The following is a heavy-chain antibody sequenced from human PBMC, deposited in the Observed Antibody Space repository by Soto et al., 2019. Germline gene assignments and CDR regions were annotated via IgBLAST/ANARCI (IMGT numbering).Heavy chain of an antibody. V-gene: IGHV2-5*02. J-gene: IGHJ5*02. CDR2: IYWGDDK. Sequence: SGPTLVNPTQTFTLTYAFSVFSLSTSGVGVGWIRQPPGKALEWLALIYWGDDKRYSPSLKSRLTITKDTSKNQVVLTMTNMDPVDTATYYCAHQYYDILTGPRPTWSDPWGQGTLVTGSA. CDR1: VFSLSTSGVG. D-gene: IGHD3-9*01. CDR3: AHQYYDILTGPRPTWSDP.